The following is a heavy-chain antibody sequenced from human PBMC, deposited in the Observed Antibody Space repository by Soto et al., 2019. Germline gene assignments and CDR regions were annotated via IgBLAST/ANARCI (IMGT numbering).Heavy chain of an antibody. V-gene: IGHV4-39*01. CDR3: ARQSDCSSTSCYTGMVWFDP. CDR1: GGSISSSSYY. D-gene: IGHD2-2*02. J-gene: IGHJ5*02. Sequence: SETLSLTCTVSGGSISSSSYYWGWIRQPPGKGLEWIGSIYYSGSTYYNPSLKSRVTISVDTSKNQFSLKLSSVTAADTAVYYCARQSDCSSTSCYTGMVWFDPWGQGTLVTVSS. CDR2: IYYSGST.